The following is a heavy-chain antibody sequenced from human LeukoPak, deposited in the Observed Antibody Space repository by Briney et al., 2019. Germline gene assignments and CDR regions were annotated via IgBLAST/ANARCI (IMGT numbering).Heavy chain of an antibody. CDR1: GFTFSSYS. CDR2: ITSSSRYI. V-gene: IGHV3-21*01. J-gene: IGHJ4*02. CDR3: ATSPGELEFDY. D-gene: IGHD1-1*01. Sequence: GGSLRLSCAASGFTFSSYSMNSVRQAPGKGLEWVSSITSSSRYIYYADSVKGRFTISRDNAKNSLYLQTNSLRAEDTAIYYCATSPGELEFDYWGQGTLVTVSS.